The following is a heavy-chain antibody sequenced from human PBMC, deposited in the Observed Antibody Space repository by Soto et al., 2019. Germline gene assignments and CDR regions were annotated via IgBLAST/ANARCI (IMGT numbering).Heavy chain of an antibody. D-gene: IGHD3-22*01. V-gene: IGHV3-11*01. Sequence: GGSMRLSCAASGFTFSNYYMSWIRQAPGKGLEWVSYISSSGSTIYYADSVKGRFTISRDNAKNSLYLQMNSLRAEDTAVYYCARLSIGYYYDSSEGAFDIWGQGTMVTVSS. CDR3: ARLSIGYYYDSSEGAFDI. CDR1: GFTFSNYY. CDR2: ISSSGSTI. J-gene: IGHJ3*02.